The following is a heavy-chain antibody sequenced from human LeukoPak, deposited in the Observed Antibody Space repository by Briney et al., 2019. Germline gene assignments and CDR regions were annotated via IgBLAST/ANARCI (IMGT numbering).Heavy chain of an antibody. CDR3: AGGSGWLIDY. CDR1: GFTFSSDW. D-gene: IGHD6-19*01. Sequence: GGSLRLSCAASGFTFSSDWMNWGRQAPGKGLEWVANIKQDGSEKNYVDSVKGRFTISRDNTTHSLYLQMHSLRAEDTAVYYCAGGSGWLIDYWGQGTLVTVSS. J-gene: IGHJ4*02. V-gene: IGHV3-7*01. CDR2: IKQDGSEK.